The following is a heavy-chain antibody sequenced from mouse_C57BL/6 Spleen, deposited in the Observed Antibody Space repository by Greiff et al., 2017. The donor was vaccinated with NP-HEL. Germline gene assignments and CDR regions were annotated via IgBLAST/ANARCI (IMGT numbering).Heavy chain of an antibody. J-gene: IGHJ2*01. V-gene: IGHV1-82*01. CDR1: GYAFSSSW. D-gene: IGHD1-1*01. CDR2: IYPGDGDT. Sequence: VNVVESGPELVKPGASVKISCKASGYAFSSSWMNWVKQRPGKGLEWIGRIYPGDGDTNYNGKFKGKATLTADKSSSTAYMQLSSLTSEDSAVYFCARSNYGSSHYFDYWGQGTTLTVSS. CDR3: ARSNYGSSHYFDY.